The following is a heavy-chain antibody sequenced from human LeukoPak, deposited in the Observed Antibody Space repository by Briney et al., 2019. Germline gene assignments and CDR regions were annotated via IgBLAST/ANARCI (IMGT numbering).Heavy chain of an antibody. Sequence: SETRSLTCTVSGGSINSYYWTWIRQPPGKGLEWIGYIYYSGSTHYNPSLNSRVTISMDTSKNHFSLKLSSVTAADTAIYYCARTSRHFYGSGSNLTPWPADMDVWGQGTKVTVSS. V-gene: IGHV4-59*01. CDR2: IYYSGST. D-gene: IGHD3-10*01. CDR1: GGSINSYY. J-gene: IGHJ6*02. CDR3: ARTSRHFYGSGSNLTPWPADMDV.